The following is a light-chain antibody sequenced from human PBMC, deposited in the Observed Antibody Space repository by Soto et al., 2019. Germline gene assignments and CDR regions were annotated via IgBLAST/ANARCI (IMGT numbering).Light chain of an antibody. CDR3: QQYNSYRT. CDR2: DAS. Sequence: DIQMTQSPSTLSASVGDRVTITCRASQTISSWLAWYQQRPGKAPKLLIYDASILKSGVPSRFSGSGSGTEFTLTISSLQPDDFATYYCQQYNSYRTFGQGTKVDI. V-gene: IGKV1-5*01. CDR1: QTISSW. J-gene: IGKJ1*01.